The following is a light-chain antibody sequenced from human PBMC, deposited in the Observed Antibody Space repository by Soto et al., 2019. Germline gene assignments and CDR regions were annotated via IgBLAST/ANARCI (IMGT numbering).Light chain of an antibody. CDR3: QQYRSSPPWT. Sequence: EIVLTQSPGTLSLSPGERATLSCRASQSVSSSYLAWYQQKPGQAPRLLIYGASSRATGIPDRFSGSGSGTDLTLTISRLEPGGVAVYYCQQYRSSPPWTVGQGTKVEIK. CDR2: GAS. CDR1: QSVSSSY. V-gene: IGKV3-20*01. J-gene: IGKJ1*01.